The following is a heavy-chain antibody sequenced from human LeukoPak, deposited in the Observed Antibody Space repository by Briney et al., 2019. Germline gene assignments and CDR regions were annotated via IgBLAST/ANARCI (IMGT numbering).Heavy chain of an antibody. CDR2: IYYSGST. Sequence: SQTLSLTCTVSGGSISSGDYYWSWIRQPPGKGLEWIGYIYYSGSTYYNPSLKSRVTITVDKAKNQFSLKLSSVTAADTAVYYCARDPEAGDYYDSSGDYWGQGTLVTVSS. J-gene: IGHJ4*02. CDR1: GGSISSGDYY. CDR3: ARDPEAGDYYDSSGDY. D-gene: IGHD3-22*01. V-gene: IGHV4-30-4*01.